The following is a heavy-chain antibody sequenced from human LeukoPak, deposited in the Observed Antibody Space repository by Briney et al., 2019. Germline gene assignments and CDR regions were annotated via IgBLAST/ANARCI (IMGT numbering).Heavy chain of an antibody. CDR3: AGGNCGSTSCYTALWFDP. V-gene: IGHV4-34*09. CDR1: GGSFTGYY. Sequence: SETLSLTCAVYGGSFTGYYWSWVRQPPGKGLEWIGEINHSGSANYNLSLKSRVTISVDTSKNQFSLKLTSVTAADTAVYYCAGGNCGSTSCYTALWFDPWGQGTLVTVSS. D-gene: IGHD2-2*02. J-gene: IGHJ5*02. CDR2: INHSGSA.